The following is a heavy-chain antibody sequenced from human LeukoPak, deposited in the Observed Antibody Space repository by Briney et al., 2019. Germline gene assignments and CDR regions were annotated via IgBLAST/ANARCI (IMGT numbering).Heavy chain of an antibody. CDR1: GGSISSYY. CDR2: IYYSGST. V-gene: IGHV4-59*01. CDR3: ARAYYYDSSGYPDAFDI. Sequence: SETLPLTCTVSGGSISSYYWSWLLQTPGKGLEWIGYIYYSGSTNYNPSLKSRVTISVDTSKNQFSLKLSSVTAADTAVYYCARAYYYDSSGYPDAFDIWGQGTMVTVSS. D-gene: IGHD3-22*01. J-gene: IGHJ3*02.